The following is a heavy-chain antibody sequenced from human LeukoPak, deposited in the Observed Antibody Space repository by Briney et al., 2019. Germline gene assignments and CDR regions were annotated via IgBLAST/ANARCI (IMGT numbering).Heavy chain of an antibody. V-gene: IGHV1-2*02. CDR1: GYTFTGYY. D-gene: IGHD2-8*01. CDR3: ARDPPGYCTNGVCYGMDV. J-gene: IGHJ6*04. Sequence: GASVKVSCKASGYTFTGYYMHWVRQAPGQGLEWMGWINPNSGGTNYAQKFQGRVTMTRDMSISTAYMELSRLRSDDTAVYYCARDPPGYCTNGVCYGMDVWGKGTTVTVSS. CDR2: INPNSGGT.